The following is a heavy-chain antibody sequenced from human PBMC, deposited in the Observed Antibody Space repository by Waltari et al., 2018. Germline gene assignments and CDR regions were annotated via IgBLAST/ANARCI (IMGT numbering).Heavy chain of an antibody. CDR3: ARVGHSYGSLYDY. V-gene: IGHV1-3*01. Sequence: QVQLVQSGAEVKKPGASVKVSCKASGYTFTSYAIHWVRQAPGQRPEWMGWINAGNGNTRYSQKFQGRVTITRDTSASTAYMEVSTLRSEDTAVFYCARVGHSYGSLYDYWGQGTLVTVSS. J-gene: IGHJ4*02. CDR2: INAGNGNT. D-gene: IGHD5-18*01. CDR1: GYTFTSYA.